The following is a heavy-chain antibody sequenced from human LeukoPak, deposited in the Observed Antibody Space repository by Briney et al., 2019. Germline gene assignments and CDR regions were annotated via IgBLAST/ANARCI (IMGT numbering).Heavy chain of an antibody. J-gene: IGHJ4*02. D-gene: IGHD6-13*01. Sequence: GASVKVSCKASGYTFTSYAMHWVRQVPGQRLEWMGWINAGNGNTEYSQKFQGRVTITRDTSASTAYMELSSLRSEDTAMYYCARVGGPEAYSSSWIDYWGQGTLVTVSS. CDR1: GYTFTSYA. CDR3: ARVGGPEAYSSSWIDY. CDR2: INAGNGNT. V-gene: IGHV1-3*01.